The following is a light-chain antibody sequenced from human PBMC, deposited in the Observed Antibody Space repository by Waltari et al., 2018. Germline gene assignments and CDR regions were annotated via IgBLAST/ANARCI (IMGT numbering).Light chain of an antibody. CDR2: EVS. CDR1: SSDIGGYNF. J-gene: IGLJ3*02. V-gene: IGLV2-11*01. Sequence: ALTQPRSVSGSPGQSVTISCTGTSSDIGGYNFVSWYQHHPGTAPKLMIYEVSKRPSGVSDRLSGSKSGNTASLTISGLQAEDEADYYCNSYAGSNTWVFGGGTRLTVL. CDR3: NSYAGSNTWV.